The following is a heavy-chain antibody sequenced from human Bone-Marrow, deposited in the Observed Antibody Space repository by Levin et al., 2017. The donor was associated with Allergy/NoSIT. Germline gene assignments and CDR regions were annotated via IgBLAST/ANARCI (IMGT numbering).Heavy chain of an antibody. J-gene: IGHJ4*02. D-gene: IGHD3-16*01. CDR2: IWYDGSNK. CDR3: ARDEVGGQRWLVPRH. V-gene: IGHV3-33*01. Sequence: PGGSLRLSCTASGFTFHSYGMHWVRQAPGKGLEWVALIWYDGSNKYYGDSVKGRFTISRDNSKNTLYLQMNSLRAEDTAVYYCARDEVGGQRWLVPRHWGQGILVTVSS. CDR1: GFTFHSYG.